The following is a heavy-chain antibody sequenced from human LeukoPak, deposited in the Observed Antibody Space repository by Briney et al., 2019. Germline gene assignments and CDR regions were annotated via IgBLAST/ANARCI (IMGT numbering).Heavy chain of an antibody. J-gene: IGHJ3*02. D-gene: IGHD5-12*01. CDR3: ARGGYRGVAFDI. CDR2: IYYSGST. CDR1: GGSISSYY. Sequence: SETLSLTCTVSGGSISSYYWSWIRQPPGKGLEWIGYIYYSGSTNYNLSLKSRVTISVDTSKNQFSLKLSSVTAADTAVYYCARGGYRGVAFDIWGQGTMVTVSS. V-gene: IGHV4-59*01.